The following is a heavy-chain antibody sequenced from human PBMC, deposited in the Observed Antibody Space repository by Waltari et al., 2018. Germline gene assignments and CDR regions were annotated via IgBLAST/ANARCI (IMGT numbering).Heavy chain of an antibody. CDR3: ASDYYDSSGYYCFYY. V-gene: IGHV3-7*03. D-gene: IGHD3-22*01. Sequence: EVQLVESGGGLVQPGGSLRLSCAASGFTFSSYWMSWVRQAPGKGLEWVANIKQDGSEKYYVDSGKGRFTISRDNAKNSLYLQMNSLRAEDTAVYYCASDYYDSSGYYCFYYWGQGTLVTVSS. J-gene: IGHJ4*02. CDR1: GFTFSSYW. CDR2: IKQDGSEK.